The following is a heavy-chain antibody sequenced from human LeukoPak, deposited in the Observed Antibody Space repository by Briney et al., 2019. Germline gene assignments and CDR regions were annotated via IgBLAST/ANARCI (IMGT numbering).Heavy chain of an antibody. Sequence: ASVKVSCKVSGYTLTELSMHWVRQAPGKGLEWMGGFDPEDGETIYAQKFQGRVTMTEDTSTDTAYMELSSLRSDDTAVYYCARGHAYIAAEGDDAFDIWGQGTKVTVSS. D-gene: IGHD6-13*01. CDR1: GYTLTELS. V-gene: IGHV1-24*01. J-gene: IGHJ3*02. CDR3: ARGHAYIAAEGDDAFDI. CDR2: FDPEDGET.